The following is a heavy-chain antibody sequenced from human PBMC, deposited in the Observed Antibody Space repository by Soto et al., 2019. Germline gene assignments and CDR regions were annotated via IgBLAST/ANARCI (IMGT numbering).Heavy chain of an antibody. CDR3: ARGGDYYDSSGPLSV. Sequence: ASAKVSCKASGYTFTRYTMNWVRQAPGQRLEWMGWINPDNGNTKSSQKFQDRVIITRDTSASTAYMDLSSLRSEDTAVYYCARGGDYYDSSGPLSVWGQGTLVTVSS. J-gene: IGHJ4*02. D-gene: IGHD3-22*01. CDR1: GYTFTRYT. CDR2: INPDNGNT. V-gene: IGHV1-3*01.